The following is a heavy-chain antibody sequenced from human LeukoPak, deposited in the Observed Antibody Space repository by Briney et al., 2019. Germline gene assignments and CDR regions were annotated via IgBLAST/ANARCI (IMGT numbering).Heavy chain of an antibody. CDR1: GFTFSSHR. V-gene: IGHV3-7*01. CDR2: INQDGSER. CDR3: ARDSDYSSSFAFDI. J-gene: IGHJ3*02. D-gene: IGHD6-13*01. Sequence: GGSLRLSCAGSGFTFSSHRMTWVRQAPGKGLEGVAHINQDGSERYYVDSVKGRFTISRDNAKNSLYLQMNSLRAEDTAVYYCARDSDYSSSFAFDIWGQGTMVTVSS.